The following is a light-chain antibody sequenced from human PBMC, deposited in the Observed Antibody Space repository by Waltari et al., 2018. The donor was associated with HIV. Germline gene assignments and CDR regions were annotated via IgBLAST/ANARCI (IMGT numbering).Light chain of an antibody. Sequence: EIVLTQSPATLSLSPGERATLSCRASQSVSRYLGWYQHKPGQAPRLLSYYVSNRATGIPARFSGSGSGTDFTLTISSLEPEDSAVDYCQQRNKWPSTFGGGTKVEIK. CDR1: QSVSRY. V-gene: IGKV3-11*01. CDR3: QQRNKWPST. J-gene: IGKJ4*01. CDR2: YVS.